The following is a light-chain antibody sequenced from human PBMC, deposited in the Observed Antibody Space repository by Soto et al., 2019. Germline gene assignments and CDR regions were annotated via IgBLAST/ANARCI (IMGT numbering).Light chain of an antibody. CDR2: GNN. V-gene: IGLV1-40*01. CDR1: SSNIGAGHD. Sequence: QSVLTQPPLVSGAPGQRVTISCTGSSSNIGAGHDVHWYQHLPGTAPKLLIYGNNNRPSGVPDRFSGSKSGTSASLAITGLQADDEADYYCQPFDSSLSGWVFGGGTKLTVL. CDR3: QPFDSSLSGWV. J-gene: IGLJ3*02.